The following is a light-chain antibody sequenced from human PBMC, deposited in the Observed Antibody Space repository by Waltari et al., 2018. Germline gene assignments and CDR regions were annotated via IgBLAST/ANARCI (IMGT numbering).Light chain of an antibody. CDR1: QSVSSS. CDR3: LQRSNWPFT. CDR2: GAS. V-gene: IGKV3D-15*01. J-gene: IGKJ3*01. Sequence: EIAMTQSTATLSMSPGQTVTLSFRASQSVSSSLSWYQQKPGQAPRLLIYGASSRATGIPDRFSGSGSGTDFTLTISSLEPEDVGVYYCLQRSNWPFTFGPGTKLDIK.